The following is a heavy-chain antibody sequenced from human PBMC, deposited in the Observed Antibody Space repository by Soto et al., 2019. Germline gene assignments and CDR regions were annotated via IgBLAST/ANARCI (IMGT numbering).Heavy chain of an antibody. Sequence: PGGSLRLSCAASGFTYTSYAMSWVRQAPGKGLEWVSSISGSGGTTYYADSVKGRFTISRDNAKNSLYLQMNSLRAEDTALYHCARAIGYCSGGSCYSDAFDIWGQGTMVTVSS. CDR1: GFTYTSYA. D-gene: IGHD2-15*01. V-gene: IGHV3-23*01. CDR3: ARAIGYCSGGSCYSDAFDI. J-gene: IGHJ3*02. CDR2: ISGSGGTT.